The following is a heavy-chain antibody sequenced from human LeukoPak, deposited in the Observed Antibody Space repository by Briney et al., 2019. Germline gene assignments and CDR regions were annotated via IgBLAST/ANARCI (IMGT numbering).Heavy chain of an antibody. D-gene: IGHD6-6*01. CDR2: ISSSSSYI. CDR3: AREISSSSCFDY. CDR1: GFTFSSYS. Sequence: GGSLRLSCAASGFTFSSYSMNWVRQAPGKGLEWVSSISSSSSYIHYADSVKGRFTISRDNAKNSLYLQMNSLGAEDTAVYYCAREISSSSCFDYWGQGTLVTVSS. V-gene: IGHV3-21*01. J-gene: IGHJ4*02.